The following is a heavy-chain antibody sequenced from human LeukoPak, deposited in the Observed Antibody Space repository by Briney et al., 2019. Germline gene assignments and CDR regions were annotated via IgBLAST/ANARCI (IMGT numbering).Heavy chain of an antibody. Sequence: GASVEVSCKASGYTFTSYGVSWVRQAPGQGLEWMGWISAYNGNTNYAQKLQGRVTMTRNTSISTAYMELSSLRSEDTAVYYCARGRLASGWYNWFDPWGQGTLVTVSS. CDR2: ISAYNGNT. J-gene: IGHJ5*02. CDR1: GYTFTSYG. V-gene: IGHV1-18*01. CDR3: ARGRLASGWYNWFDP. D-gene: IGHD6-19*01.